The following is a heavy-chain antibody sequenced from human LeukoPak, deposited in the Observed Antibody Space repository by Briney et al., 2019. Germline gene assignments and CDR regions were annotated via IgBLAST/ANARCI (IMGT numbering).Heavy chain of an antibody. Sequence: GGSLRLSCAASAFTFSSYSMNWVRQPPGKVLEWVSSISSSSSYIYCADSVKGRFTISRDNAKNSLYLQMNSLRAEDTAVYYCARDQDSSSWYYYWGQGTLVTVSS. V-gene: IGHV3-21*01. D-gene: IGHD6-13*01. CDR2: ISSSSSYI. CDR3: ARDQDSSSWYYY. J-gene: IGHJ4*02. CDR1: AFTFSSYS.